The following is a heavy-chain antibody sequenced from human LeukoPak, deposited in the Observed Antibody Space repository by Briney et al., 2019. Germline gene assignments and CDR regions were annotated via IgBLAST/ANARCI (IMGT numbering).Heavy chain of an antibody. CDR3: ARAPGAGYFDY. V-gene: IGHV3-21*01. CDR1: GFTFRSYS. CDR2: ISSSSSYI. D-gene: IGHD2-8*02. J-gene: IGHJ4*02. Sequence: GGSLRLSCAASGFTFRSYSMSWVRQAPGKGLEWVSSISSSSSYIYYADSVKGGFTISRDNAKNSLYLQMNSLRAEDTAVYYCARAPGAGYFDYWSQGTLVTVSS.